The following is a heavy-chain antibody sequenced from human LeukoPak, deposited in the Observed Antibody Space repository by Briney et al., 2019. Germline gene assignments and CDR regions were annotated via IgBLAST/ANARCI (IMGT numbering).Heavy chain of an antibody. CDR1: EYTFTGYY. V-gene: IGHV1-2*02. Sequence: ASVKVSCKASEYTFTGYYMHWVRPAPGQGVEWLGWINPKRGGTSYAQKFQGRITMTRDTSISTAYMELSRLRSDDTAVYYCARRGRDVYAMDVWGQGTTVTAFS. CDR2: INPKRGGT. D-gene: IGHD3-16*01. CDR3: ARRGRDVYAMDV. J-gene: IGHJ6*02.